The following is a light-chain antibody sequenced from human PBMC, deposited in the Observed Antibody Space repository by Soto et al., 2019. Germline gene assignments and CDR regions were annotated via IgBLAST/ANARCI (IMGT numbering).Light chain of an antibody. V-gene: IGKV2-28*01. Sequence: DIVMTQSPLSLPVTPGEPASISCRSSQSLLHSNGYNYLDWFLQKPGQSPHLLIYLGSNRTSGVPDRSSGSGSGTDFTLKISRVEAEDVGVYYCMQALQTPFTFGGGTRVEIK. CDR3: MQALQTPFT. CDR1: QSLLHSNGYNY. CDR2: LGS. J-gene: IGKJ4*01.